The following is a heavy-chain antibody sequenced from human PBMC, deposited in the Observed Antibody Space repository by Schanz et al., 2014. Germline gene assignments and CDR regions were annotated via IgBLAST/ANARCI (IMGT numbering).Heavy chain of an antibody. CDR3: AKDSVLVATGHDYFDY. D-gene: IGHD2-21*01. J-gene: IGHJ4*02. V-gene: IGHV3-7*01. Sequence: EVQLVESGGGLVQPGGSLRLSCAVSGSTFSNYWMTWVRQAPGKGLEWVANINQDASEKYYVDSVKGRFTVSRDNSNNTLFLQMSSLRVEDTAIYYCAKDSVLVATGHDYFDYWGQGTLVTVSS. CDR2: INQDASEK. CDR1: GSTFSNYW.